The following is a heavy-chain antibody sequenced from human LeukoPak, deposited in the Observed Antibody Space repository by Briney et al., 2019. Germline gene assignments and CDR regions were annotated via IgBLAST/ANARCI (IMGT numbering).Heavy chain of an antibody. CDR1: GGSFSGYY. Sequence: SETLSLTCAVYGGSFSGYYWSWIRQPPGKGLEWIGEINHSGSTNYNPSLKSRVTISVDTSKNQFSLKLSSVTAADTAVYYCARYYDILTGYGRGSNWFDPWGQGTLVTVSS. V-gene: IGHV4-34*01. D-gene: IGHD3-9*01. J-gene: IGHJ5*02. CDR2: INHSGST. CDR3: ARYYDILTGYGRGSNWFDP.